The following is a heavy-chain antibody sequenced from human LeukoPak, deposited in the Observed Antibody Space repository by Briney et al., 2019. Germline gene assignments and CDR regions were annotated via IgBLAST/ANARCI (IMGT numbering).Heavy chain of an antibody. CDR1: GGSINSYY. J-gene: IGHJ4*02. D-gene: IGHD1-26*01. Sequence: PSETLSLTCTVSGGSINSYYWSWIRQPPGKGLEWIGYIYYSGSTNYNPSLKSRVTMSVDTSKNQFSLKLSSVTAADTAVYYCARLRYIGGYNSIDYWGQGTLVTVSS. CDR3: ARLRYIGGYNSIDY. CDR2: IYYSGST. V-gene: IGHV4-59*01.